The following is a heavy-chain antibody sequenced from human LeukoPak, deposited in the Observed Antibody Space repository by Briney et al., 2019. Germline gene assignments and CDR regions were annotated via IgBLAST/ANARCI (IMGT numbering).Heavy chain of an antibody. V-gene: IGHV1-46*01. Sequence: EASVKVSCKASGYTFTSYYMHWVRQAPGQGLEWMGIINPSGGSTSYAQKFQGRVTMTRDTSTSTVYMELNSLRAEDTAVYYCAREGTPYCFDPWGQGTLVTVSS. J-gene: IGHJ5*02. CDR2: INPSGGST. D-gene: IGHD3-10*01. CDR1: GYTFTSYY. CDR3: AREGTPYCFDP.